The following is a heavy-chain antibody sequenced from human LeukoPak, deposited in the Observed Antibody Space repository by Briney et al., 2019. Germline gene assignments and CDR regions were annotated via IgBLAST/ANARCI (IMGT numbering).Heavy chain of an antibody. V-gene: IGHV3-72*01. CDR3: ARAGYNYGGYYFDY. Sequence: GGSLRLSCAASGFTFSDHYIDWVRQAPGKGLEWDGRSRNKAKSYTTDYAASVKGRFTISRDDSKNSLNLQMNSLKTEDTAVYYCARAGYNYGGYYFDYWGQGTLVTVSS. D-gene: IGHD5-18*01. CDR2: SRNKAKSYTT. J-gene: IGHJ4*02. CDR1: GFTFSDHY.